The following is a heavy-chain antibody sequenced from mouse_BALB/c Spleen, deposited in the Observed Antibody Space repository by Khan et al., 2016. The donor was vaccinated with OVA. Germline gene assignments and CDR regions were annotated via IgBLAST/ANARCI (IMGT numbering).Heavy chain of an antibody. Sequence: EVELVESGGDLVKPGGSLRRSCAASVFTFSTYGMSWVRQPPDKRLEWVATINSDGDYTYSPDTVKGRFTISRNNAENTIYLQMSSLKPEDTAILYCASHLSGSFDYWGQGTLGNVSA. CDR3: ASHLSGSFDY. CDR1: VFTFSTYG. J-gene: IGHJ3*01. D-gene: IGHD1-3*01. CDR2: INSDGDYT. V-gene: IGHV5-6*01.